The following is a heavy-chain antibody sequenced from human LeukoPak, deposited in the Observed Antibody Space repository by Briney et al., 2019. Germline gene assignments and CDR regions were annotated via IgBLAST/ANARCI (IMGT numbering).Heavy chain of an antibody. J-gene: IGHJ4*02. D-gene: IGHD1-26*01. V-gene: IGHV4-38-2*02. CDR2: IYHSGST. Sequence: SETLSLTCTVSGYSISSGYYWGWIRQPPGKGLEWIGSIYHSGSTYYNPSLKSRVTISVDTSKNQFSLKLSSVTAADTAVYYCARHGPYSGSYYLDYWGQGTLVTVSS. CDR3: ARHGPYSGSYYLDY. CDR1: GYSISSGYY.